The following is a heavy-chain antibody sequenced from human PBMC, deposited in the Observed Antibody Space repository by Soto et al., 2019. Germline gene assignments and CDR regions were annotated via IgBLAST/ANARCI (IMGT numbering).Heavy chain of an antibody. V-gene: IGHV3-33*01. D-gene: IGHD6-19*01. CDR2: IWYDGSNK. CDR3: ARTREQWLGFDY. J-gene: IGHJ4*02. CDR1: GFTFSSYG. Sequence: GGSLRLSCAASGFTFSSYGMHWVRQAPGKGLEWVAVIWYDGSNKYYTDSVKGRFTISRDNSKNTLYLQMNSLRAEDTAVYYCARTREQWLGFDYWGQGTLVTVSS.